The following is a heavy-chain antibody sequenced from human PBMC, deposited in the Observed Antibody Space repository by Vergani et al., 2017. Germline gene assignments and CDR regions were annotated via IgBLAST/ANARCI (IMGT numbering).Heavy chain of an antibody. Sequence: EVQLLESGGGLVQPGGSLRLSCAASGFTFSSYAMSWVRQAPGKGLEWVSAISGSGGSTYYADSVKGRFTISRDNSKNTLYLQMNSLRAEDTAVYYWSKSTARLLWFGGDAFDIGGQGTMVTVSS. CDR3: SKSTARLLWFGGDAFDI. CDR2: ISGSGGST. CDR1: GFTFSSYA. D-gene: IGHD3-10*01. V-gene: IGHV3-23*01. J-gene: IGHJ3*02.